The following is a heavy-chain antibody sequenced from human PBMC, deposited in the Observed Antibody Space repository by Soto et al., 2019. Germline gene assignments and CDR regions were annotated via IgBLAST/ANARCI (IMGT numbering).Heavy chain of an antibody. Sequence: PGGSLRLSCAASGFTFSSYWMSWVRQAPGKGLEWVANIKQDGSEKYYVDSVKGRFTISRDNAKNSLYLQMNSLRAEDTAVYYCARAWLAGTLGPYFDYWGQGTLVTVSS. CDR3: ARAWLAGTLGPYFDY. J-gene: IGHJ4*02. CDR1: GFTFSSYW. V-gene: IGHV3-7*01. D-gene: IGHD2-15*01. CDR2: IKQDGSEK.